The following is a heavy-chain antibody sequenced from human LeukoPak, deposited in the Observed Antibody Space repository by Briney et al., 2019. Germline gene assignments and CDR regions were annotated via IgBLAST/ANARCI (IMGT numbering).Heavy chain of an antibody. CDR3: ARGGSVKGIDY. Sequence: SVKVSCKASGGTFSKYTISWVRQRPGQGLEWMGGITPLFGTANYAQKLQGRVTMTTDTSTSTAYMELRSLRSDDTAVYYCARGGSVKGIDYWGQGTLVTVSS. V-gene: IGHV1-69*05. CDR2: ITPLFGTA. J-gene: IGHJ4*02. CDR1: GGTFSKYT.